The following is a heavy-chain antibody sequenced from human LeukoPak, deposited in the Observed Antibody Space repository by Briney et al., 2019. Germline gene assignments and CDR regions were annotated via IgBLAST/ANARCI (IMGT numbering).Heavy chain of an antibody. Sequence: SETLSLTCTVSGGSISSSSYYWGWIRQPPGKGLEWIGSIYYSGSTHYNPSLKSRVTISVDTSKNQFSLKLSSVTAADTAVYYCARTTRSGSYDAFDIWGQGTMVTVSS. CDR2: IYYSGST. CDR3: ARTTRSGSYDAFDI. V-gene: IGHV4-39*07. J-gene: IGHJ3*02. D-gene: IGHD1-26*01. CDR1: GGSISSSSYY.